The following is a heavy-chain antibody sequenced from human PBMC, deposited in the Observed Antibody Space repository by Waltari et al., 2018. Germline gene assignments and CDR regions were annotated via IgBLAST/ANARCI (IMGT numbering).Heavy chain of an antibody. CDR2: IIPIFGTA. Sequence: QVQLVQSGAEVKKPGASVKVSCKASGYTFTGYYMHWVRQAPGQGLEWMGGIIPIFGTANYAQKFQGRVTITADESTSTAYMELSSLRSEDTAVYYCARAPSHYYYDSSGPDAFDIWGQGTMVTVSS. J-gene: IGHJ3*02. CDR3: ARAPSHYYYDSSGPDAFDI. D-gene: IGHD3-22*01. V-gene: IGHV1-69*01. CDR1: GYTFTGYY.